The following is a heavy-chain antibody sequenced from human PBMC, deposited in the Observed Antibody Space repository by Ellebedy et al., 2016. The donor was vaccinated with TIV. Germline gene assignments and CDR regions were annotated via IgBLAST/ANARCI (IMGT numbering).Heavy chain of an antibody. CDR3: AQSPKYYYGFDA. CDR1: GFSLSTTGVG. Sequence: SGPTLVKPTQTLTLTCTFSGFSLSTTGVGVGWIRQPPGKALEWLGLIYWNDDKRYSPSLNTRLTITKGTSKNQVVLTMTNMDPMDTATYYCAQSPKYYYGFDAWGQGTTVTVSS. J-gene: IGHJ6*02. CDR2: IYWNDDK. V-gene: IGHV2-5*01.